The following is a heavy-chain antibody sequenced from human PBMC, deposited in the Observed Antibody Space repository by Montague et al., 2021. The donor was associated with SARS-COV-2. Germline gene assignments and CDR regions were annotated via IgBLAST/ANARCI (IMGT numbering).Heavy chain of an antibody. CDR3: ARGQGEITMIVVVLTAAAHYFDY. V-gene: IGHV4-34*01. D-gene: IGHD3-22*01. Sequence: SETLSLTCAVYGGSLSGYDWSWIRQPPGKGLEWIGEINHSRSTKYNPSLKSRVSISVDTSKNQFSLRLNSVTAADTAVYYCARGQGEITMIVVVLTAAAHYFDYWGQGTLVTVSP. J-gene: IGHJ4*02. CDR1: GGSLSGYD. CDR2: INHSRST.